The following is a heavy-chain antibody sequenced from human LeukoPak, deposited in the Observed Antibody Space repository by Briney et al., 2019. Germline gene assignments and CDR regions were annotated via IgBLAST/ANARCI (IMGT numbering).Heavy chain of an antibody. CDR2: IKYDASST. CDR3: AKDMGSGIDSFDY. V-gene: IGHV3-74*01. J-gene: IGHJ4*02. D-gene: IGHD1-26*01. Sequence: PGRSLRLSCVASGFTFNTYGMHWVRQAPGKGLVWVSRIKYDASSTSYADSVKGRFTISRDNAKNTLYLQMNSLRAEDTALYYCAKDMGSGIDSFDYWGQGTLVTVSS. CDR1: GFTFNTYG.